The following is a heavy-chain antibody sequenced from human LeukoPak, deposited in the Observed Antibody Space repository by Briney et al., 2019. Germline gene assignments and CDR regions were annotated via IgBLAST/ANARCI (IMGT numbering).Heavy chain of an antibody. CDR2: IYYSGST. J-gene: IGHJ4*02. CDR3: ARHVLVWFGEHYYFDY. CDR1: GGSISSSSYY. V-gene: IGHV4-39*01. Sequence: SETLSLTCTVSGGSISSSSYYWGWIRQPPGKGLEWIGSIYYSGSTYYNPSLKSRVTISVDTSKNQFSLKLSSVTAADTAVYYCARHVLVWFGEHYYFDYWGQGTLVTVSS. D-gene: IGHD3-10*01.